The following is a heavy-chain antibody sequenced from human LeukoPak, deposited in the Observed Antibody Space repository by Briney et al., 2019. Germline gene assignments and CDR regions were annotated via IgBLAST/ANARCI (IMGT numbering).Heavy chain of an antibody. CDR1: GYSFSSYW. Sequence: GESLKISCKGLGYSFSSYWSAWVRQRPGKGLEWMGIIYPGGSETRYDPSFEGQVTISVDKSVNTAYLQWSSLNASDTATYYCARQRGSGWYDFWGQGTLVTVSS. J-gene: IGHJ5*01. CDR3: ARQRGSGWYDF. D-gene: IGHD6-19*01. V-gene: IGHV5-51*01. CDR2: IYPGGSET.